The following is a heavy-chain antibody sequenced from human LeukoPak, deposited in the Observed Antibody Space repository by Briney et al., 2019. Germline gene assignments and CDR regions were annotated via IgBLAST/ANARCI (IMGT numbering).Heavy chain of an antibody. J-gene: IGHJ4*02. V-gene: IGHV3-7*01. D-gene: IGHD3-9*01. CDR2: IKQDGSEK. CDR1: GFTFSSYW. CDR3: ARGSNYDISLYYFDY. Sequence: GGSLRLSCAASGFTFSSYWMSWVRQAPGKGLEWVANIKQDGSEKYYVDSVKGRFTISRDNAKNSLYLQMNSLRAEDTAVYYCARGSNYDISLYYFDYWGQGTLVTVSS.